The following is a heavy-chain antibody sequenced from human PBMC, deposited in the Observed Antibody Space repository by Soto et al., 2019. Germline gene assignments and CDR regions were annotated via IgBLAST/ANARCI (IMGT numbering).Heavy chain of an antibody. V-gene: IGHV1-69*04. D-gene: IGHD3-16*01. Sequence: ASVKVSCKASGGTFSSYTISWVRQAPGQGLEWMGRIIPILGIANYAQKFQGRVTITADKSASTAYMELSSLRSEDTAVYYCARDRNPMITFGGVMSYYFDYWGQGTLVTVSS. CDR2: IIPILGIA. J-gene: IGHJ4*02. CDR3: ARDRNPMITFGGVMSYYFDY. CDR1: GGTFSSYT.